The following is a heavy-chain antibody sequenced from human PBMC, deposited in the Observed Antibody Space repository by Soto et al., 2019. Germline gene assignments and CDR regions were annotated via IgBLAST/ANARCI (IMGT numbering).Heavy chain of an antibody. CDR2: IYYGGST. J-gene: IGHJ1*01. V-gene: IGHV4-59*08. CDR3: ARPAGYCSGGSCYWDFQH. CDR1: GGSISSYY. Sequence: QVQLQESGPGLVKPSETLSLTCTVSGGSISSYYWSWIRQPPGKGLEWIGYIYYGGSTNYNPSLKSRVTISVDTSKNQFSLKLSSVTAADAAVYYCARPAGYCSGGSCYWDFQHWGQGTLVTVSS. D-gene: IGHD2-15*01.